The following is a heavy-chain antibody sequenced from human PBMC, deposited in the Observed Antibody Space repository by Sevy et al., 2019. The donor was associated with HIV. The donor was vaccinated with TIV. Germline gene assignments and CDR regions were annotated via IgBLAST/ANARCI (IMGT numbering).Heavy chain of an antibody. D-gene: IGHD6-13*01. CDR2: ISYDGSNK. Sequence: GGSLRLSCAASGFTFSSYGMHWVRQAPGKGLEWVAVISYDGSNKYYADSVKGRFTISRDNSKNTLYLQMNSLRAEDTAVYYCAKERRIAAAGGFDYWGQRTLVTVSS. J-gene: IGHJ4*02. V-gene: IGHV3-30*18. CDR1: GFTFSSYG. CDR3: AKERRIAAAGGFDY.